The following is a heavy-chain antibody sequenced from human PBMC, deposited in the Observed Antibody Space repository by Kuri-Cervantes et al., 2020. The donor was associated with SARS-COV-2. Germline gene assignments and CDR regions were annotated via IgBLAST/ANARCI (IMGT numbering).Heavy chain of an antibody. CDR1: GFTFSRDA. V-gene: IGHV3-23*01. J-gene: IGHJ4*02. CDR3: ARAYDFWSGYYPH. Sequence: LSLTCAASGFTFSRDAMSWVRQAPGKGLEWVSAISGSGGSTYYADSVKGRFTISRDNSKNTLYLQMNSLRAEDTAVYYCARAYDFWSGYYPHWGQGTLVTVSS. D-gene: IGHD3-3*01. CDR2: ISGSGGST.